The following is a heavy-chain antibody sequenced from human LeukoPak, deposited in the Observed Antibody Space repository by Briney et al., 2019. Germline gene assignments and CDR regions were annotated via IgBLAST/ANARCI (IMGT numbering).Heavy chain of an antibody. CDR2: ISSSSSYI. CDR1: GFTFSSYS. J-gene: IGHJ4*02. CDR3: ARGGIAAAGNDY. V-gene: IGHV3-21*01. D-gene: IGHD6-13*01. Sequence: GGSLRLSCAASGFTFSSYSMNWVRQAPGKGLEWVSSISSSSSYIYYADSVKGRFIISRDNAKNSLYLQMNSLRAEDTAVYYCARGGIAAAGNDYWGQGTLVTVSS.